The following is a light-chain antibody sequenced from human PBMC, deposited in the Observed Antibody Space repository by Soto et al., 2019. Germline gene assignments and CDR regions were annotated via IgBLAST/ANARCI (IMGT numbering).Light chain of an antibody. CDR2: DSS. J-gene: IGKJ1*01. Sequence: EIRITRAPAILSLSPGESPTLSGRVSQSVSSHVVWYQQRPGQAPRRLISDSSTRATGIPARFSGSGSGTEFTLIIGSVQSEDFAIYYCQQYTHWPWTFGQGTKVDIK. CDR3: QQYTHWPWT. V-gene: IGKV3-15*01. CDR1: QSVSSH.